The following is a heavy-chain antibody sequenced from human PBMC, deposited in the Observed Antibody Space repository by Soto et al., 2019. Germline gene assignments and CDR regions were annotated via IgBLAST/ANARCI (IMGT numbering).Heavy chain of an antibody. Sequence: PSETLSLTCAVYGGSFSGYYWSWIRQPPGKGLEWIGDINHSGSTNYNPSLKSRVTISVDTSKNQFSLKLSSVTAADTAVYYCARGVRTYYDFWSGYYTDVYYYGMDVWGQGTTVTVSS. CDR3: ARGVRTYYDFWSGYYTDVYYYGMDV. V-gene: IGHV4-34*01. CDR2: INHSGST. J-gene: IGHJ6*02. D-gene: IGHD3-3*01. CDR1: GGSFSGYY.